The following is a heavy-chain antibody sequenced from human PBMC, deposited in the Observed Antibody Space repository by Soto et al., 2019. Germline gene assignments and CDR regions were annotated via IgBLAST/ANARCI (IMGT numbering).Heavy chain of an antibody. CDR3: ARKGGRDGYTYDY. J-gene: IGHJ4*02. D-gene: IGHD5-12*01. V-gene: IGHV4-59*01. CDR2: IYYSGST. Sequence: SETLSLTCTVSGGSISSYYWSWIRQPPGKGLEWIGYIYYSGSTNYNPSLKSRVTISVDTSKNQFSLKLSSVTAADTAVYYCARKGGRDGYTYDYWGQGTLVTVSS. CDR1: GGSISSYY.